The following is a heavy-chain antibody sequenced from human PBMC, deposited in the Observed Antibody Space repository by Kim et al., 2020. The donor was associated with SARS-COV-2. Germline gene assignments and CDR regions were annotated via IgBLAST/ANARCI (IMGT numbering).Heavy chain of an antibody. J-gene: IGHJ6*02. CDR3: ARKNMPVRGVIIRYYYYYRRDF. V-gene: IGHV4-4*02. CDR1: GGSISSSNW. Sequence: SETLSLTCAASGGSISSSNWWSWVRPPPGKGLEWIGEIYHSGSTNYNPSLKSRVTISVDKSKNQFSLKLSSVTAEDTAVYYCARKNMPVRGVIIRYYYYYRRDFWGQGTTVTVSS. CDR2: IYHSGST. D-gene: IGHD3-10*01.